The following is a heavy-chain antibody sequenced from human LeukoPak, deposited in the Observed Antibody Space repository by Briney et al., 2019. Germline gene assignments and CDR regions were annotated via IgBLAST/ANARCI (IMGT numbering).Heavy chain of an antibody. Sequence: GGSLRLSCAASGFTFSSYAMSWVRQAPGKGLEWVSATSGSGGSTYYADSVKGRFTISRDNSKNTLYLQMNSLRAEDTAVYYCAKTGMILYYFDYWGQGTLVTVSS. CDR1: GFTFSSYA. CDR2: TSGSGGST. V-gene: IGHV3-23*01. J-gene: IGHJ4*02. D-gene: IGHD2/OR15-2a*01. CDR3: AKTGMILYYFDY.